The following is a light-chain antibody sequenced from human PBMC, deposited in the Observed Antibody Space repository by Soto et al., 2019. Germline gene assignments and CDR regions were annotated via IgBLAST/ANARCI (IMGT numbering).Light chain of an antibody. J-gene: IGKJ4*01. CDR1: QSVPKDY. CDR3: QQCSISPLT. V-gene: IGKV3-20*01. Sequence: EIVFTQAPGTLSFFPGGKATPSCRARQSVPKDYLAWYQHKPGQAPRLLIHDASSRATGIPDRFSGSGSGTDFTLTISRLEPEDFAVYYCQQCSISPLTFGGGTKVDIK. CDR2: DAS.